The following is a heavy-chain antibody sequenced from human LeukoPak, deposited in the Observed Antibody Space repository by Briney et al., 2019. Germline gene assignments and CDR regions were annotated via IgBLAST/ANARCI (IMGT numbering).Heavy chain of an antibody. CDR2: ISSGSHYI. J-gene: IGHJ4*02. V-gene: IGHV3-21*01. CDR1: GFTFRSYT. CDR3: ARDPGYFALD. Sequence: GRSLRLSCAAPGFTFRSYTMNWVRQAPGKGLEWVSSISSGSHYIYYADSVKGRFTISRDNTKNSLFLQMSSLRAEDTAVYYCARDPGYFALDWGQGTLVTVSS. D-gene: IGHD6-13*01.